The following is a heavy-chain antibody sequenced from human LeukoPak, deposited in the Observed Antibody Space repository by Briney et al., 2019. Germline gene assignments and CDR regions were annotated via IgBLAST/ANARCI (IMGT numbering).Heavy chain of an antibody. CDR1: GFTFSNYW. CDR3: VRYTRRYPFDY. J-gene: IGHJ4*02. D-gene: IGHD2-2*02. CDR2: IKEGGGEI. V-gene: IGHV3-7*04. Sequence: PGGSLRLSCAASGFTFSNYWMSWVRQAPGKGLEWVANIKEGGGEIYYVGSVRGRFTISRDNAKNSLSLQMNSLRAEDTAVYYCVRYTRRYPFDYWGQGTLVTVSS.